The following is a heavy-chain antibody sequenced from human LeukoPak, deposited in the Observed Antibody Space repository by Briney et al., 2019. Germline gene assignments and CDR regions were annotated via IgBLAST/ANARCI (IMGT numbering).Heavy chain of an antibody. CDR2: IYTSGST. V-gene: IGHV4-61*02. D-gene: IGHD6-13*01. Sequence: PSETLSLTCTVSGGSISSGSYYWSWIRQPAGKGLEWIGRIYTSGSTNYNPSLKSRVTISVDTSKNQFSLKLSSVTAADTAVYYCARYKILIAAAGHFVYWGQGTLVTVSS. J-gene: IGHJ4*02. CDR1: GGSISSGSYY. CDR3: ARYKILIAAAGHFVY.